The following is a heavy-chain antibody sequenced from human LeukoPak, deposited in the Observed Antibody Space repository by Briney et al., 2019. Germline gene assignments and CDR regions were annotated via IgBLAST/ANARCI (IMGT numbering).Heavy chain of an antibody. J-gene: IGHJ4*02. Sequence: SETLSLTCTVSGGSISSYYWSWIRQPPGKGLEWIGYIYYSASTNYNPSLKSRVTISVDTSKNQFSLKLSSVTAADTAVYYCARLGYSGYDYIDYWGQGTLVTVSS. CDR1: GGSISSYY. CDR2: IYYSAST. CDR3: ARLGYSGYDYIDY. V-gene: IGHV4-59*01. D-gene: IGHD5-12*01.